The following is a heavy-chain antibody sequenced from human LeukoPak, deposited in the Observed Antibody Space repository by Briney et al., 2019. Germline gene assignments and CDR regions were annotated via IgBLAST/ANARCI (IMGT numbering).Heavy chain of an antibody. D-gene: IGHD4-23*01. CDR1: GFTVSSNY. V-gene: IGHV3-53*01. J-gene: IGHJ4*01. CDR3: ARGDPTPVVGDY. CDR2: IYSGGST. Sequence: GGSLRLSCAASGFTVSSNYTSWVRQAPGKGLEWVSVIYSGGSTYYADSVKGRFTISRDNSKNTLYLQMNSLRAEDTAVYYCARGDPTPVVGDYWGQGTMVTVSS.